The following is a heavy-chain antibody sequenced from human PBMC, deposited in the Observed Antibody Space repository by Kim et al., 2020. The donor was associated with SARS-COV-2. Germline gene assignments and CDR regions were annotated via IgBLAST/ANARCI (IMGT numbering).Heavy chain of an antibody. CDR1: GFTFSNDW. V-gene: IGHV3-11*06. CDR3: NIAAAYEC. D-gene: IGHD6-13*01. CDR2: ISSNSSDR. J-gene: IGHJ1*01. Sequence: GGSLRLSCAASGFTFSNDWMSWIRQAPGKGLEWVGRISSNSSDRNNAYSAHGRFTFSSYNADKSIFLYMHMNRVKNKDTSVYESNIAAAYECGGQG.